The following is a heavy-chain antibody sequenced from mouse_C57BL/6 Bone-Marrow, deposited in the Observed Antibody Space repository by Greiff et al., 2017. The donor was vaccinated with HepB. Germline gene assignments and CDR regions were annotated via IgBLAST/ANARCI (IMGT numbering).Heavy chain of an antibody. V-gene: IGHV1-26*01. D-gene: IGHD1-1*01. CDR3: ARRPVPFAY. J-gene: IGHJ3*01. CDR1: GYTFTDYY. Sequence: VQLQQSGPELVKPGASVKISCKASGYTFTDYYMNWVKQSHGKSLEWIGDINPNNGGTSYNQKFKGKATLTVDKSSSTAYMELRSLTSEDSAVYYCARRPVPFAYWGQGTLVTVSA. CDR2: INPNNGGT.